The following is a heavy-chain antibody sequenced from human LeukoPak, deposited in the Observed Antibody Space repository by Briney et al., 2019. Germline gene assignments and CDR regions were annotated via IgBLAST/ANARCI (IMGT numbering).Heavy chain of an antibody. CDR1: GGSISSSSYY. J-gene: IGHJ3*02. CDR3: ATSTGRLVTATRMEIDAFDM. D-gene: IGHD2-21*02. Sequence: SETLSLTCTVSGGSISSSSYYWGWIRQPPGKGLEWIGSIYYSGSTNYNPSLKSRVTISVDTSKNQFSLKLSSVTAADTAVYYCATSTGRLVTATRMEIDAFDMWGQGTTVTVSS. CDR2: IYYSGST. V-gene: IGHV4-39*07.